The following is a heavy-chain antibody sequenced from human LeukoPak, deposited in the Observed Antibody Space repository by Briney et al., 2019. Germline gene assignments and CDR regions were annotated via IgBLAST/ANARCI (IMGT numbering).Heavy chain of an antibody. J-gene: IGHJ5*02. D-gene: IGHD3-16*02. Sequence: GGSLRLSCAASGFTFDDYGMSWVRQAPGKGLEWVSGINWNGGSTGYADSVKGRFTISRDNAKNSLYLQMNSLRAEDTALYYCAREPSGYDYVWGSYRSNWFDPWGQGTLVTVSS. CDR1: GFTFDDYG. V-gene: IGHV3-20*04. CDR2: INWNGGST. CDR3: AREPSGYDYVWGSYRSNWFDP.